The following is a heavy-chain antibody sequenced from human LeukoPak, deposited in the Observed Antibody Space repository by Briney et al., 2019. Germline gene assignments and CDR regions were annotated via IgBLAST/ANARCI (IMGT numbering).Heavy chain of an antibody. J-gene: IGHJ4*02. CDR1: GFTFRTYW. D-gene: IGHD2-15*01. V-gene: IGHV3-30-3*01. CDR3: ARVDMRH. Sequence: PGGSLRLSCAASGFTFRTYWVSWVRQAPGKGLEWVAVISYDGSNKYYADSVKGRFTISRDNSKNTLYLQMNSLRAEDTAVYYCARVDMRHWGQGTLVTVSS. CDR2: ISYDGSNK.